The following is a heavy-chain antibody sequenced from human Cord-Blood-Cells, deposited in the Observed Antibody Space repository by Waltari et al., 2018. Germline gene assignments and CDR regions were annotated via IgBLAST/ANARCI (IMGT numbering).Heavy chain of an antibody. D-gene: IGHD3-10*01. CDR3: AKDVGYYGSGSYYKGFDY. CDR2: ISDDGSNK. J-gene: IGHJ4*02. Sequence: QVQLVESGGGVVKPGRSLRLSCAASGFTFSSYGMHWVRQAPGKGVEWVAVISDDGSNKYYADSVKGRFTITRDNSKNKLYRQMNSLRAEDTAVYYCAKDVGYYGSGSYYKGFDYWGQGTLVTVSS. V-gene: IGHV3-30*18. CDR1: GFTFSSYG.